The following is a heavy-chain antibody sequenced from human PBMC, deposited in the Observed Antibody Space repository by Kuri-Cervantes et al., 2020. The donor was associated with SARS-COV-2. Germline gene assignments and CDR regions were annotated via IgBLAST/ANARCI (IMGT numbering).Heavy chain of an antibody. V-gene: IGHV3-66*01. J-gene: IGHJ5*02. CDR2: IYSGGST. D-gene: IGHD6-13*01. CDR3: AILGIAAAERRNWFDP. Sequence: GESLKISCAASGFTFSTYGMSWVRQAPGKGLEWVSVIYSGGSTYYADSVKGRFTISRDNAKNALYLQVNSLRAEDTAVYYCAILGIAAAERRNWFDPWGQGTLVTVSS. CDR1: GFTFSTYG.